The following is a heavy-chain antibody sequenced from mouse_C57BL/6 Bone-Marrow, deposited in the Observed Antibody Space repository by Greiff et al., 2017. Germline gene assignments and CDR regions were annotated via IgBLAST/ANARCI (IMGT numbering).Heavy chain of an antibody. J-gene: IGHJ2*01. CDR1: GFTFSSYG. D-gene: IGHD1-1*02. CDR3: AGLYGPLDD. V-gene: IGHV5-6*02. Sequence: DVKLVESGGDFVKPGGSLKLSCAASGFTFSSYGMSWVRQTPDQRLEWVGTISRGGSYTYYPDSVKGRFTISRDNAKNTLYLHMSSLKSEDTAMYYCAGLYGPLDDWGKGTTLTVAS. CDR2: ISRGGSYT.